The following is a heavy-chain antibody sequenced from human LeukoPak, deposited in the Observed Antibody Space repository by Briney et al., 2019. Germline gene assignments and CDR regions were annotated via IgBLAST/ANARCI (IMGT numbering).Heavy chain of an antibody. V-gene: IGHV4-4*07. D-gene: IGHD3-16*02. CDR2: IYTSGST. Sequence: SETLPLTCTVSGGSISSYYWSWIRQPAGKGLEWIGRIYTSGSTNYNPSLKSRVTMSVDTSKNQFSLKLSSVTAADTAVYYCARGRSGDDYVWGSYRAFDYWGQGTLVTVSS. CDR3: ARGRSGDDYVWGSYRAFDY. J-gene: IGHJ4*02. CDR1: GGSISSYY.